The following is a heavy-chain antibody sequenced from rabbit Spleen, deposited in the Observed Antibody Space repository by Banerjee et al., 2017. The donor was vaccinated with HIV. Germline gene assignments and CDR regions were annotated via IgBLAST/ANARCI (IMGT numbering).Heavy chain of an antibody. D-gene: IGHD8-1*01. CDR3: AISSPGSSYGFNL. V-gene: IGHV1S40*01. CDR2: IYTGSDST. J-gene: IGHJ4*01. Sequence: QSLEESGGGLVKPEGSLTLTCTASGFDLSSYYYMCWVRQAPGKGLEWIACIYTGSDSTYYASWAKGRFTISKTSSTTVTLQMTRLTAADTATYFCAISSPGSSYGFNLWGPGTLVTVS. CDR1: GFDLSSYYY.